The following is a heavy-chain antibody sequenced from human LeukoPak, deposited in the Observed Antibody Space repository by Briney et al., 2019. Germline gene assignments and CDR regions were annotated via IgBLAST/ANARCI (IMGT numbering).Heavy chain of an antibody. V-gene: IGHV4-39*01. CDR2: ISYSGTT. D-gene: IGHD3-10*01. J-gene: IGHJ4*02. CDR3: AANSADYNTLGSSYKV. CDR1: SASITSSPYY. Sequence: PSETLSLICTVSSASITSSPYYWGWIRQSPGKGLEWIGSISYSGTTYYNPSLKSRVTISVDTSKNQFSLKLNSVTAADTAVYYCAANSADYNTLGSSYKVWGQGTLVTVSS.